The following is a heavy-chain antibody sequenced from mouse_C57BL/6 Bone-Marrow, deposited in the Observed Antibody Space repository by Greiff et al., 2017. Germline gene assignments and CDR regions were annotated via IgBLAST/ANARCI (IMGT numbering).Heavy chain of an antibody. CDR2: IDPSDSYT. Sequence: QVQLQQPGAELVKPGASVKLSCKASGYTFTSYWMQWVKQRPGQGLEWIGEIDPSDSYTNYNQKFKGKATLTVDTSSSTAYMQLSSLTSEDSAVYYYARTVFFDYWGQGTTLTVSS. CDR1: GYTFTSYW. J-gene: IGHJ2*01. V-gene: IGHV1-50*01. D-gene: IGHD1-1*01. CDR3: ARTVFFDY.